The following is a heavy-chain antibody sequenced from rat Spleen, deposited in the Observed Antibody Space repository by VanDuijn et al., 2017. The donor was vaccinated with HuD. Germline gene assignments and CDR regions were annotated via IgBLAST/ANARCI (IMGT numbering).Heavy chain of an antibody. CDR3: ARTTYDYFDY. D-gene: IGHD2-1*01. J-gene: IGHJ2*01. Sequence: EVQLVESGGGLVQPGMSLKLSCAASGFTFSDYNLAWVRQAPKKGLEWVATISYDGSSTYYRDSVKGRFTISRDNAKSTLYLQMDSLRSEDTAAYYCARTTYDYFDYWGQGVMVTVSS. V-gene: IGHV5-7*01. CDR2: ISYDGSST. CDR1: GFTFSDYN.